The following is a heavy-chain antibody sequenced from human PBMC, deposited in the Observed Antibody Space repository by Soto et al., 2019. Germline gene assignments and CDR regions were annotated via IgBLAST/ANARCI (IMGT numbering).Heavy chain of an antibody. J-gene: IGHJ4*02. D-gene: IGHD6-13*01. CDR3: ARWGSHVSYSSSWPDY. CDR1: GGSISSYY. V-gene: IGHV4-59*01. Sequence: SETLSLTCTVSGGSISSYYWSWIRQPPGKGLEWIGYIYYSGSTNYNPSLKSRVTISVDTSKNQFSLKLSSVTAADTAVYYCARWGSHVSYSSSWPDYWGQGTLVTVSS. CDR2: IYYSGST.